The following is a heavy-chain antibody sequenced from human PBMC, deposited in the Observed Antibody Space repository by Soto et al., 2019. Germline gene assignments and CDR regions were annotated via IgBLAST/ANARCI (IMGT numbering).Heavy chain of an antibody. CDR3: ARGALKRYDFWSGYLDYQHYYGMDV. CDR2: IIPIFGTA. Sequence: ASVKVSCKASGGTFSSYAISWVRQAPGQGLEWMGGIIPIFGTANYAQKFQGRVTITADESTSTAYMELGSLRSEDTAVYYCARGALKRYDFWSGYLDYQHYYGMDVWGQGTTVTVSS. D-gene: IGHD3-3*01. V-gene: IGHV1-69*13. CDR1: GGTFSSYA. J-gene: IGHJ6*02.